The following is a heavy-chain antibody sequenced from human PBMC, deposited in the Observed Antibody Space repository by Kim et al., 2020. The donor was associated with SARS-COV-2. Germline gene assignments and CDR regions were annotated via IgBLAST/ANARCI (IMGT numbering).Heavy chain of an antibody. CDR1: GGSISSSNCY. V-gene: IGHV4-39*01. Sequence: SETLSLTCTVSGGSISSSNCYWVWIRQPPGKGRDWIVSLYYRGSTYYNPSIQSPVTISLDTSKNPFSLKLSSVTAADTAVYDCTEHLRLLLFGELSEYYFDHWGQGTLVTVSS. J-gene: IGHJ4*02. D-gene: IGHD3-10*01. CDR2: LYYRGST. CDR3: TEHLRLLLFGELSEYYFDH.